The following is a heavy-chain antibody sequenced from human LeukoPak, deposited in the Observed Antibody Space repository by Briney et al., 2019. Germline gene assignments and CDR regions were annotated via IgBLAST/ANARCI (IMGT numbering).Heavy chain of an antibody. CDR3: ARIISSDGTGS. CDR1: GFTFKTYD. J-gene: IGHJ4*02. CDR2: VSGSCSST. Sequence: PGGSLRLSCAASGFTFKTYDMSWVRQAPGKGLEWVSVVSGSCSSTYDADSVKGRFTISRDNSKNTLYLQMNSLRAEDTAVYYCARIISSDGTGSWGQGTLVTVSS. V-gene: IGHV3-23*01. D-gene: IGHD6-13*01.